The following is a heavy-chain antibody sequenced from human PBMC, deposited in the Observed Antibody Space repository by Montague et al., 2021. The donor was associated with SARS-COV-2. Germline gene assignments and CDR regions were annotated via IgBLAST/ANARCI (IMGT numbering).Heavy chain of an antibody. J-gene: IGHJ4*02. Sequence: ETLSLTCTVSGGSVSSGGFYWNWIQQPPGKGLEWIGYMYSSGSTNYNPSLKSRVTISLDASKNQFSLRLSSVTPADTAVYYCTREGGYWSQGTLVTVSS. CDR2: MYSSGST. CDR3: TREGGY. V-gene: IGHV4-61*08. CDR1: GGSVSSGGFY. D-gene: IGHD1-26*01.